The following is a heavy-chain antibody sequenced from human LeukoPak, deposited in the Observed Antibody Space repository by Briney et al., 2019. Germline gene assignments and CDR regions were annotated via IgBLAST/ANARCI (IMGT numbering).Heavy chain of an antibody. CDR3: AITLGYGDYATGYYYYYYMDV. Sequence: GASVKVSCKASGGTFSSYAISWVRQAPGQGLEWMGGIIPIFGTANYAQKFQGRVTITADESTSTAYMELSSLRSEDTAVYYCAITLGYGDYATGYYYYYYMDVWGKGTTVTVSS. J-gene: IGHJ6*03. D-gene: IGHD4-17*01. CDR2: IIPIFGTA. V-gene: IGHV1-69*01. CDR1: GGTFSSYA.